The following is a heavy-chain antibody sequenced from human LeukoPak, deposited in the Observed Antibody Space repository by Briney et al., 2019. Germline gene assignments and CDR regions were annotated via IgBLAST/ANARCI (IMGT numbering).Heavy chain of an antibody. J-gene: IGHJ4*02. V-gene: IGHV4-4*07. CDR1: GGSISSYY. CDR2: IYTSGSP. Sequence: PSETLSLTCTVSGGSISSYYWSWIRQPAGKGLEWIGRIYTSGSPNYNPSLKSRVTMSVDTSKNQFSLKLSSVTAADTAVYYCARGARTAAGTFYFDYWGQGTLVTVSS. CDR3: ARGARTAAGTFYFDY. D-gene: IGHD6-13*01.